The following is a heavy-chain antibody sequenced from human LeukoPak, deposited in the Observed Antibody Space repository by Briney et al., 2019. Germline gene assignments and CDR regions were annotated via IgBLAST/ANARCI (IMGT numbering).Heavy chain of an antibody. CDR3: AKDRLGYSYGYGDAFDI. D-gene: IGHD5-18*01. V-gene: IGHV3-7*01. Sequence: PGGSLRLSCAASGFTFSNYWMSWVRQPPGKGLEWVANIKVDGSEKHYVDSVKGRFTISRDNAKNSLYLQMNSLRAEDTAVYYCAKDRLGYSYGYGDAFDIWGQGTMVTVSS. CDR2: IKVDGSEK. J-gene: IGHJ3*02. CDR1: GFTFSNYW.